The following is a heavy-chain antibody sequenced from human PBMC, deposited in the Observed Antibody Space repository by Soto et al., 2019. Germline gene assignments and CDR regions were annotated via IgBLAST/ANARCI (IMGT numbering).Heavy chain of an antibody. V-gene: IGHV1-69*13. CDR3: ARDDYDILTGYYPSYYGMDV. D-gene: IGHD3-9*01. CDR2: IIPIFGTA. CDR1: GGTFSSYA. J-gene: IGHJ6*02. Sequence: SVKVSCKASGGTFSSYAISWVRQAPGQGLEWMGGIIPIFGTANYAQKFQGRVTITADESTSTAYMELSSLRSEDTAVYYCARDDYDILTGYYPSYYGMDVWGQGTTVTVSS.